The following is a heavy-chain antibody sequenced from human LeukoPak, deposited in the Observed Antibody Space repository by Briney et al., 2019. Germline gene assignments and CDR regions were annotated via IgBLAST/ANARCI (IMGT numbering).Heavy chain of an antibody. D-gene: IGHD1-26*01. CDR3: ATEGYSGSLHYDWA. J-gene: IGHJ3*01. Sequence: ASVKVSCKAFGYTFTSNYMHWVRQAPGQGPEWMGVISPSGGSTTYAQKFQGRVTMTEDTSTDTAYMELSSLRSEDTAVYYCATEGYSGSLHYDWAWGQGTMVTVSS. CDR2: ISPSGGST. CDR1: GYTFTSNY. V-gene: IGHV1-46*01.